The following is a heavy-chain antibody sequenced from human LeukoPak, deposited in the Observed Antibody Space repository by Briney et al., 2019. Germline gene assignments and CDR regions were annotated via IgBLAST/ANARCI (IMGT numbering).Heavy chain of an antibody. D-gene: IGHD2/OR15-2a*01. V-gene: IGHV4-59*08. Sequence: SETLSLTCTVSGGSITGYYWSWIRQPPGKGREWVGYIFSSGSTNYNPSLKSRVTISLDTSKSQFSLKLISVTASDTAVYYCARLTKFLTTYYPTPWGQGTLVTVSS. CDR2: IFSSGST. CDR1: GGSITGYY. CDR3: ARLTKFLTTYYPTP. J-gene: IGHJ5*02.